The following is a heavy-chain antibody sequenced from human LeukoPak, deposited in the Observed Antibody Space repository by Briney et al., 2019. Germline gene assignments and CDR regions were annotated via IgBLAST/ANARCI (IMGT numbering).Heavy chain of an antibody. Sequence: SVKVSCKASGDTFSNYAISWVRRAPGQGHEWMGRIIPIFGTANYAQKFQDRVTIIADKATSTAYMELSSLRSEDTAVYYCARDRRYCSDGVCYHYYYMDVWGKGTTVTVSS. CDR1: GDTFSNYA. J-gene: IGHJ6*03. CDR3: ARDRRYCSDGVCYHYYYMDV. V-gene: IGHV1-69*06. CDR2: IIPIFGTA. D-gene: IGHD2-8*01.